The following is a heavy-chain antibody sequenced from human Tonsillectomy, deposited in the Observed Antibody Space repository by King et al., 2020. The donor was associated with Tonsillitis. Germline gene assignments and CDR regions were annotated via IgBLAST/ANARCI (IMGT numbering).Heavy chain of an antibody. V-gene: IGHV1-2*02. J-gene: IGHJ5*02. CDR2: INPKSGGT. CDR3: TRRIISGGRFDP. Sequence: QLVQSGAEVKKPGASVKVSCKSSGYTFADYYVHWVRQAPGQGLEWLGWINPKSGGTNYAQKLQDRVTMSADTSVRTAYMELSRLTSDDTALYYCTRRIISGGRFDPWGQGTRVTVSS. CDR1: GYTFADYY. D-gene: IGHD2-15*01.